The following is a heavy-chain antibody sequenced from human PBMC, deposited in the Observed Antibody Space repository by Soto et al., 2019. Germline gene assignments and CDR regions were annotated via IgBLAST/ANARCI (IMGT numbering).Heavy chain of an antibody. CDR1: GFTFSSYS. D-gene: IGHD3-3*01. J-gene: IGHJ4*02. CDR2: ISSSSSYI. V-gene: IGHV3-21*01. Sequence: GGSLRLSCAASGFTFSSYSMNWVRQAPGKGLEWVSSISSSSSYIYYADSVKGRFTISRDNAKNSLYLQMNSLRAEDTAVYYCARDSTALYYDFWSGYSFDYWGQGTLVTVSS. CDR3: ARDSTALYYDFWSGYSFDY.